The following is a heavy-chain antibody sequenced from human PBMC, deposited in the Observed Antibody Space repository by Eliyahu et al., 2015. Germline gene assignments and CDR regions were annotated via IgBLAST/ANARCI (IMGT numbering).Heavy chain of an antibody. CDR2: IWYDGSNK. D-gene: IGHD6-13*01. CDR3: ARDKEGIAAAGNFDY. CDR1: GFTFXSXG. Sequence: QVQLVESGGGVVQPGRSLRLSCAASGFTFXSXGXHWVRQAPGKGLEWVXVIWYDGSNKYYADSVKGRFTISRDNSKNTLYLQMNSLRAEDTAVYYCARDKEGIAAAGNFDYWGQGTLVTVSS. J-gene: IGHJ4*02. V-gene: IGHV3-33*01.